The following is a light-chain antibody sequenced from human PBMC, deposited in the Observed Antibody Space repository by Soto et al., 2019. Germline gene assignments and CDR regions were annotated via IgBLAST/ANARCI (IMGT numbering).Light chain of an antibody. Sequence: QSALTQPPSASGSPGQSVTISCTGTSSDVGAYNYVSWYQQHPGKATTLMIYEVNKRPSGVADRFSGSKSGNTASLTVSGLQAEDDAEYYCTSYAVTYINVVFGGGTKL. CDR1: SSDVGAYNY. J-gene: IGLJ2*01. CDR3: TSYAVTYINVV. CDR2: EVN. V-gene: IGLV2-8*01.